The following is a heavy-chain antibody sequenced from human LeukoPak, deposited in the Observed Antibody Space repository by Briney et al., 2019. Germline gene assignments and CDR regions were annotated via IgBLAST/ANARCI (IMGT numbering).Heavy chain of an antibody. CDR1: GGSISSYY. CDR3: ARLYSTSSNLFDY. CDR2: IYYSGST. J-gene: IGHJ4*02. Sequence: PSETLSLTCTVSGGSISSYYWSWIRQPPGKGLEWIGYIYYSGSTNYNPSLKSRVTISIDTSKNQFSLRLSSVTAADTAVYCCARLYSTSSNLFDYWGQGTLVTVPS. D-gene: IGHD6-6*01. V-gene: IGHV4-59*08.